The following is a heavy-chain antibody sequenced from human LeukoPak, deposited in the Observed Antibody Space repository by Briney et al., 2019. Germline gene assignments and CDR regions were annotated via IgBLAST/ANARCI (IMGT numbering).Heavy chain of an antibody. V-gene: IGHV1-2*02. D-gene: IGHD3-10*01. CDR3: AREYYYGSGSYPYYYYMDV. CDR1: GYTFTGYY. CDR2: INPNSGGT. J-gene: IGHJ6*03. Sequence: ASVKVSCKASGYTFTGYYMHWVRQAPGQGLEWMGWINPNSGGTNYAQKFQGRVTMTRDTSISTAYMELSRLRSEDTAVYYCAREYYYGSGSYPYYYYMDVWGKGTTVTISS.